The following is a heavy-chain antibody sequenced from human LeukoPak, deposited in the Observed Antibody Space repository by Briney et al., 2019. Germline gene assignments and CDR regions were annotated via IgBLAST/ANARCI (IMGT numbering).Heavy chain of an antibody. CDR3: AKDRPNFYETSGSYYKIKGDF. V-gene: IGHV3-23*01. CDR2: VTSSGRTP. J-gene: IGHJ4*02. D-gene: IGHD3-10*01. CDR1: GFTFNTHA. Sequence: GGSLRLSCGASGFTFNTHAMSWVRQAPGKGLEWVASVTSSGRTPYYADSVKGRFTITRDNSKNTLYLQMNSLRGEDTAVYYCAKDRPNFYETSGSYYKIKGDFWGQGSLVTVSS.